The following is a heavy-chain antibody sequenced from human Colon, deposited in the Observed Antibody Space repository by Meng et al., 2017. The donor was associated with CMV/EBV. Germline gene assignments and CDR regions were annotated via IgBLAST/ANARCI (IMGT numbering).Heavy chain of an antibody. J-gene: IGHJ4*02. CDR1: GYTFTSYG. D-gene: IGHD3-16*02. CDR2: IGAYNGNT. CDR3: ATSELSMSFSDY. Sequence: ASVKVSCKASGYTFTSYGISWVRQAPGQGLEWMGWIGAYNGNTNYAQKLQGRVTMTTDTSTSTAYMELRSLRSDDTAVYYCATSELSMSFSDYWGQGTLVTVSS. V-gene: IGHV1-18*01.